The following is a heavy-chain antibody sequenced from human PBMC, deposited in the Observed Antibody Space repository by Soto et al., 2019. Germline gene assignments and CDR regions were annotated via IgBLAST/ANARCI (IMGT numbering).Heavy chain of an antibody. D-gene: IGHD2-8*01. J-gene: IGHJ4*02. CDR2: IIPIFNST. CDR1: GSRFSNYV. CDR3: AREGRGKKAGDNGLVSLGY. V-gene: IGHV1-69*06. Sequence: QVQLVQSGAEVKTPGSSLKVSCKVSGSRFSNYVISWVRQAPGHGLEWLGRIIPIFNSTKYAQSFQDRVTITADKSTSTASLEVSSLRSDDTAVYYCAREGRGKKAGDNGLVSLGYWGQGTLVTVSS.